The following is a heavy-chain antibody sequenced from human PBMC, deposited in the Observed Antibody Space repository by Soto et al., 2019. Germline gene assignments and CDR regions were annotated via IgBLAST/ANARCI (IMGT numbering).Heavy chain of an antibody. CDR3: ARDHYSGYGFAL. V-gene: IGHV4-30-4*01. D-gene: IGHD5-12*01. J-gene: IGHJ5*02. CDR1: GASIAGGSYY. Sequence: QVHLRESGPGLVKPSQTLLLTCSVSGASIAGGSYYWSWLRQPPGKGLEWIGYIPSRGRPFYHQSNASRSTISSDTSKNPLSLQWTSVTAADTAVYYCARDHYSGYGFALWGQVTLVTVAS. CDR2: IPSRGRP.